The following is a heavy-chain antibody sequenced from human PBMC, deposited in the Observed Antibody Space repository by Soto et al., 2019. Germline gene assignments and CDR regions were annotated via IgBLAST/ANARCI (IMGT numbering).Heavy chain of an antibody. J-gene: IGHJ5*02. CDR1: GDSISSYY. CDR2: IYYSGST. CDR3: ARSGWLLSTVYNWFDP. D-gene: IGHD3-3*01. V-gene: IGHV4-59*01. Sequence: PSDTLSLTCTVSGDSISSYYCSWIRKPPGKGLEWIGYIYYSGSTNYNPSLKSRVTISVDTSKNQFSLKLSSVTAADTAVYYCARSGWLLSTVYNWFDPWGQGTLVTVS.